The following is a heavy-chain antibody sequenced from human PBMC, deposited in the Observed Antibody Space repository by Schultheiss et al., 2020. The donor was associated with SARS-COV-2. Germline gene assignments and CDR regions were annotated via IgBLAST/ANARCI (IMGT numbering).Heavy chain of an antibody. CDR2: IYYSGST. CDR1: GGSFSGYY. D-gene: IGHD2-2*01. V-gene: IGHV4-34*01. CDR3: ARYCSRTTCYQTFDY. Sequence: SETLSLTCAVYGGSFSGYYWGWIRQPPGKGLEWIGSIYYSGSTNYNPSVNSRVTISVDTSRNQFSLKLSSVTAADTAIYYCARYCSRTTCYQTFDYWGQGTLVTVSS. J-gene: IGHJ4*02.